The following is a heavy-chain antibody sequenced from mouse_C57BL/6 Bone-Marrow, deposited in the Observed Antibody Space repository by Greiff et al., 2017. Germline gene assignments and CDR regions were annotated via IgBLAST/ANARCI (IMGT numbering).Heavy chain of an antibody. CDR1: GYAFTNYL. CDR2: INPGSGGT. CDR3: ARGGGITTVVAPFAY. V-gene: IGHV1-54*01. D-gene: IGHD1-1*01. Sequence: QVQLQQSGAELVRPGTSVKVSCKASGYAFTNYLIEWVKQRPGPGLEWIGVINPGSGGTNYNEKFKGKATLTADKYSSTAYMQLSSLPSEDSAVYFCARGGGITTVVAPFAYSGQESLVTVSA. J-gene: IGHJ3*01.